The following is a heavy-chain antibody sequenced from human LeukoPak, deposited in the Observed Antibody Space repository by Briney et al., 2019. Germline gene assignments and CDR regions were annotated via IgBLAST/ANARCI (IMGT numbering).Heavy chain of an antibody. J-gene: IGHJ4*02. CDR3: ARDMDWNRFDY. CDR1: GFTFSSYT. D-gene: IGHD1-1*01. Sequence: GGSLRLSCAASGFTFSSYTMNWVRQAPGKGLEWVSYISSSSSTIYYADSVKGRFTISRDNAKNSLYLQMNSLRAEDTAVYYCARDMDWNRFDYWGQGTLATVSS. V-gene: IGHV3-48*04. CDR2: ISSSSSTI.